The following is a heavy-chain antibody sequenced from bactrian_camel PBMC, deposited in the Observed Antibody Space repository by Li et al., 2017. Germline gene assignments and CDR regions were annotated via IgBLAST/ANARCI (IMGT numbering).Heavy chain of an antibody. CDR2: IDRAGTT. Sequence: HVQLVESGGGLVQPGGSLRLSCAASGFTFSSVYMTWVRQTPGKEREGVANIDRAGTTYYADSVKGRFTISRDNAKNMLYLQMSGLEPEDTAMYYCARAVAFSCSVRQGTQVTV. J-gene: IGHJ4*01. V-gene: IGHV3S33*01. D-gene: IGHD3*01. CDR1: GFTFSSVY.